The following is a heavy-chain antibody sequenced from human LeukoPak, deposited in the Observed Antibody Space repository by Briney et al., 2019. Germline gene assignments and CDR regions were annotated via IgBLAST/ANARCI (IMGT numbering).Heavy chain of an antibody. CDR2: INKDATIT. Sequence: GGSLRLSCAASAFSINNFWMHWIRQGPGKGLEWVSRINKDATITTYADSVKGRFTVSRDNVRNMVYLDMNGLRGDDTAVYYCARSGIGRAFDIWGQGATVTVSS. J-gene: IGHJ3*02. D-gene: IGHD3-10*01. CDR3: ARSGIGRAFDI. V-gene: IGHV3-74*03. CDR1: AFSINNFW.